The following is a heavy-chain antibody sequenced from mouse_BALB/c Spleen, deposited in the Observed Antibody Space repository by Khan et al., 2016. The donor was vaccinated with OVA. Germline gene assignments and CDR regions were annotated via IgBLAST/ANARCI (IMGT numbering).Heavy chain of an antibody. D-gene: IGHD1-1*01. CDR2: ISYSGST. Sequence: EVQLQESGPGLVKPSQSLSLTCTVTGYSITTNYAWDWIRQFPGNKLEWMGYISYSGSTCYTPSLKSRISITRDTSKNQFFLQLNSVTTEDTATYYCARKNYYGYAVDYWGQGTSVTVSS. V-gene: IGHV3-2*02. CDR1: GYSITTNYA. J-gene: IGHJ4*01. CDR3: ARKNYYGYAVDY.